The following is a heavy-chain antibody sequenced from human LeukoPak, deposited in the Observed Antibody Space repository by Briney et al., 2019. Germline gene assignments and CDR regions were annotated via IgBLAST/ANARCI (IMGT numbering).Heavy chain of an antibody. V-gene: IGHV3-23*01. J-gene: IGHJ4*02. CDR1: GFTFSNYA. CDR2: ISGSGGST. D-gene: IGHD5-12*01. CDR3: VKADSGYELLFDY. Sequence: PGGCLRLSCAASGFTFSNYAMIWVRQAPGKGLEWVSGISGSGGSTYYADSVKGRFTISRDNSKNTLYLQMNSLRAEDTAVYYCVKADSGYELLFDYWGQGTLVTVSS.